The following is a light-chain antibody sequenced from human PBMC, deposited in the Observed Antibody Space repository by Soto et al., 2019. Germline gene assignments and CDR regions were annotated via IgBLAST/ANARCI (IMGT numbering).Light chain of an antibody. V-gene: IGKV3-20*01. CDR2: GAS. Sequence: EIVLTQSPGTLSLSPGERATLSCRASQSVSNNYLAWYQQTPGQAPRLLISGASRRATGIPERFSGSGFGTDFTLTISRLEPEDFAVYYCQQYDGSPGTFGQGTKVEI. J-gene: IGKJ1*01. CDR3: QQYDGSPGT. CDR1: QSVSNNY.